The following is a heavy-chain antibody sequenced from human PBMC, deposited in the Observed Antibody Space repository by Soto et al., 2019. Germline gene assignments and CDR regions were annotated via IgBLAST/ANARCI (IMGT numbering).Heavy chain of an antibody. CDR2: INHSGST. D-gene: IGHD5-18*01. J-gene: IGHJ4*02. V-gene: IGHV4-34*01. Sequence: PSETLSLTCAVYGGSFSGYYWSWIRQPPGKGLEWIGEINHSGSTNYNPSLKSRVTISVDTSKNQFSLKLSSVTAADTAVYYCARDPRPLRGYSYGSIDYWGQGTLVTVDS. CDR3: ARDPRPLRGYSYGSIDY. CDR1: GGSFSGYY.